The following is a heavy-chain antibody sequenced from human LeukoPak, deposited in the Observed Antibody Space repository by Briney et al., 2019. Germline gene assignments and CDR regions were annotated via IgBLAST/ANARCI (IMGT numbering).Heavy chain of an antibody. J-gene: IGHJ4*02. CDR3: ARSQPYYDYVWGSYRSIDY. CDR1: GFTFSSYC. Sequence: GGSLRLSCAASGFTFSSYCMNWVRQAPGKGLEWVSYISSSSSTIYYADSVKGRFTIFRDNAKNSLYLQMNSLRAEDTAVYYCARSQPYYDYVWGSYRSIDYWGQGTLVTVSS. V-gene: IGHV3-48*01. D-gene: IGHD3-16*02. CDR2: ISSSSSTI.